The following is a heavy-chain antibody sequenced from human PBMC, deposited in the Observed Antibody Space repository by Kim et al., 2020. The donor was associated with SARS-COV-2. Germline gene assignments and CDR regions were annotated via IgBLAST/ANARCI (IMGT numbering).Heavy chain of an antibody. CDR2: IRSDLYGGTI. V-gene: IGHV3-49*04. CDR3: TRVYYYDSHFDY. Sequence: GGSLRLSCTGSGFTFRDHTMTWVRQAPGKVLECVGFIRSDLYGGTIDYAASVKGRFTISRDDSRSILYLQMDGLKIEDTAVYFCTRVYYYDSHFDYWGRGAPVTVSS. CDR1: GFTFRDHT. D-gene: IGHD3-22*01. J-gene: IGHJ4*02.